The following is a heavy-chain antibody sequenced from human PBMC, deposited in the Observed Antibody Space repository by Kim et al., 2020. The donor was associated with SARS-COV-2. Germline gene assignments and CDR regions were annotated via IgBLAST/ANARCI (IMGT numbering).Heavy chain of an antibody. CDR2: INHSGST. D-gene: IGHD3-3*01. J-gene: IGHJ6*02. CDR1: GGSFSGYY. CDR3: ARLQLWSGYPRYYYYYYGMDV. Sequence: SETLSLTCAVYGGSFSGYYWSWIRQPPGKGLEWIGEINHSGSTNYNPSLKSRVTISVDTSKNQFSLKLSSVTAADTAVYYCARLQLWSGYPRYYYYYYGMDVWGQGTTVTVSS. V-gene: IGHV4-34*01.